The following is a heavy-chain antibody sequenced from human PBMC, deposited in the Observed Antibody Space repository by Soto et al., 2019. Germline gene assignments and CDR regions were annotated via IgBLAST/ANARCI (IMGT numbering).Heavy chain of an antibody. D-gene: IGHD5-18*01. CDR3: AGGGYSYGYGSDP. Sequence: QVQLVQSGAEVKKPGASVKVSCKASGYTFTSYYMHWVQQAPGQGLEWMGIINPSGGSTSYAQKFQGRVTMTRDTSTSTVYMELSSLRSEDTAVYYCAGGGYSYGYGSDPWGQGTLVTVSS. CDR1: GYTFTSYY. CDR2: INPSGGST. V-gene: IGHV1-46*01. J-gene: IGHJ5*02.